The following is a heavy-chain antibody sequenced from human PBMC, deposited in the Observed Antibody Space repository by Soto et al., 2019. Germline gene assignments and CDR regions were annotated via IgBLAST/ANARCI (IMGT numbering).Heavy chain of an antibody. D-gene: IGHD2-21*02. Sequence: SETLSLTCSVSGGTISGYYWTWIRQPAGKGLEWIGRIYSSGSTYNNPSLRSRVSMSIDTSKDQFSLKLKSVTAADTALYFCARQRTSVVTQAYFDVWGPGSLVTVSS. CDR3: ARQRTSVVTQAYFDV. CDR2: IYSSGST. J-gene: IGHJ4*02. CDR1: GGTISGYY. V-gene: IGHV4-4*07.